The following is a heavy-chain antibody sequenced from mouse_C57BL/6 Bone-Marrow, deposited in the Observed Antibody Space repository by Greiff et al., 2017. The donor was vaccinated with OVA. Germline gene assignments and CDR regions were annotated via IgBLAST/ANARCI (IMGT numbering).Heavy chain of an antibody. CDR2: ISSGSSTI. J-gene: IGHJ4*01. CDR3: ARPGIYYDYDDAMDY. CDR1: GFTFSDYG. V-gene: IGHV5-17*01. Sequence: DVHLVESGGGLVKPGGSLKLSCAASGFTFSDYGMHWVRQAPEKGLEWVAYISSGSSTIYYADTVKGRFTISRDNAKNTLFLQMTSLRSEDTAMYYCARPGIYYDYDDAMDYWGQGTSVTVSS. D-gene: IGHD2-4*01.